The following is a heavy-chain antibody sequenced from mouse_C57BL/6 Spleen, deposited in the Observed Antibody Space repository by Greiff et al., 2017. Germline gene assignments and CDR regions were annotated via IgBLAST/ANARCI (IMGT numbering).Heavy chain of an antibody. J-gene: IGHJ2*01. D-gene: IGHD1-1*01. CDR3: ARKGITTVVATGFDY. Sequence: QVQLQQPGAELVMPGASVKLSCKASGYTFTSYWMHWVKQRPGQGLEWIGEIDPSDSYTNYNQKFKGKSTLTVDKSSSTAYMQLSSLTSEDSAVYYWARKGITTVVATGFDYWGQGTTLTVSS. CDR2: IDPSDSYT. V-gene: IGHV1-69*01. CDR1: GYTFTSYW.